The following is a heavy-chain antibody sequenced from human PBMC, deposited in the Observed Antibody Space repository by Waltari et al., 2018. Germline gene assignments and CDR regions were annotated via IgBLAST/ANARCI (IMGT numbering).Heavy chain of an antibody. Sequence: QVQLVQSGAAVKKPGSSVKVSCKASGGTFSTYTLSWLRQAPGQGLEGMGRIIPILDMANDAQKFQGRVTITADKSTSTAYMELRSLGSEDTAVYYCARDEGQLERRDGGFDIWGQGTMVTVSS. CDR2: IIPILDMA. V-gene: IGHV1-69*08. J-gene: IGHJ3*02. CDR1: GGTFSTYT. D-gene: IGHD1-1*01. CDR3: ARDEGQLERRDGGFDI.